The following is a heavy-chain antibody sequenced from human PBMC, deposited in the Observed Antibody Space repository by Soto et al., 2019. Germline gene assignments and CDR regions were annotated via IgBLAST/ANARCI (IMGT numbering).Heavy chain of an antibody. Sequence: EVQLVETGGGLIQPGGSLRLSCVASGFSVSGNFMSWVRQPPGRGLEWGSILYTDDTTHYAESVKGRFTISSDNSKNTVYLQMNSLTADDTDVYYCARGPLVRVDYYYGMDVWGQGTTVTVSS. CDR3: ARGPLVRVDYYYGMDV. V-gene: IGHV3-53*02. D-gene: IGHD6-13*01. CDR1: GFSVSGNF. J-gene: IGHJ6*02. CDR2: LYTDDTT.